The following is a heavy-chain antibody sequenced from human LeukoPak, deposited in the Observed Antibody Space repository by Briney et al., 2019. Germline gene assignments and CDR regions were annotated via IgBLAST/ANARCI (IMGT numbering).Heavy chain of an antibody. J-gene: IGHJ4*02. CDR2: INPNSGGT. Sequence: ASVKVSCKASGYTFTGYYMHWVRQAPGQGLEWMGWINPNSGGTNYAQKFQGRVTMTRDTSISTAYMELSRLRSDDTAVYYCAREGKAMATFGYFDYWGQGTLVTVSS. CDR3: AREGKAMATFGYFDY. D-gene: IGHD5-18*01. CDR1: GYTFTGYY. V-gene: IGHV1-2*02.